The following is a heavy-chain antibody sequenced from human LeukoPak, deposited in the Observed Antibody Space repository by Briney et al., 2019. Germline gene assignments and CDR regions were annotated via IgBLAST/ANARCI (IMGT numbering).Heavy chain of an antibody. CDR3: ARVHADRGGPGYFDY. Sequence: PGGSLRLSCAASGFTVSSNYMSWVRQAPGKGLEWVSVIYSGGSTYYADSVKGRFTISRDNSKNTLYPQMNSLRAEDTAVYYCARVHADRGGPGYFDYWGQGTLVTVSS. CDR2: IYSGGST. D-gene: IGHD3-10*01. CDR1: GFTVSSNY. V-gene: IGHV3-53*01. J-gene: IGHJ4*02.